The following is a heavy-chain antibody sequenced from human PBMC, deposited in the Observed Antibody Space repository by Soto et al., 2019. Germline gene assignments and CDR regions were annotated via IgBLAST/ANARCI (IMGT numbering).Heavy chain of an antibody. V-gene: IGHV1-46*01. D-gene: IGHD3-22*01. Sequence: ASVKVSCKASGYTFTSYYMHWVRQAPGQGLEWMGIINPSGGSTSYAQKFQGRVTMTRDTSTSTVYMELSSLRSEDTAVYYCARRGYYYDSSAPAAFDIWGQGTMVTVSS. CDR3: ARRGYYYDSSAPAAFDI. CDR1: GYTFTSYY. CDR2: INPSGGST. J-gene: IGHJ3*02.